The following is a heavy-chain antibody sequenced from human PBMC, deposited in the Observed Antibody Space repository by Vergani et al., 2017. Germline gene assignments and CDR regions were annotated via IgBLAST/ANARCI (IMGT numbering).Heavy chain of an antibody. Sequence: EVQLLESGGDLVQPGGSLRLSCAASGFTFNHYAMNWVRQAPGKGLEWVSGINGSGGSTYYAGSGKGRFTISRESSKNTLYLQMNSLSAGDTAVYDCAKANPRYSGYDYLYYYHAMDVWGQGTTVTVSS. D-gene: IGHD5-12*01. CDR1: GFTFNHYA. CDR2: INGSGGST. J-gene: IGHJ6*02. CDR3: AKANPRYSGYDYLYYYHAMDV. V-gene: IGHV3-23*01.